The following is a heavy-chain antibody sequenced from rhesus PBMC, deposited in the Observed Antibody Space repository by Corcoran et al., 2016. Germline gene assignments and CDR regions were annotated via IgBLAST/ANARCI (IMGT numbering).Heavy chain of an antibody. CDR3: ASLPYSSGWYYFDY. Sequence: VQLQESGPGLVKPSETLSLTCAVSGGSFSGYYWGWIRQPPGKGLEWIGYISGSSGSTDYNPSLKSRVTSSTDTSKNQFSLKLSAVTAADTAVYYCASLPYSSGWYYFDYWGQGVLVTVSS. CDR2: ISGSSGST. J-gene: IGHJ4*01. D-gene: IGHD6-31*01. V-gene: IGHV4-165*01. CDR1: GGSFSGYY.